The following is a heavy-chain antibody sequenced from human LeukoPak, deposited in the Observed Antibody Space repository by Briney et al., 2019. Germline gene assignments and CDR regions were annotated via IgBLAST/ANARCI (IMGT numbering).Heavy chain of an antibody. CDR3: ARQASCSGTNCYPFDY. CDR1: GGSISSDY. Sequence: PSETLSLTCTVSGGSISSDYWSWIRQPPGKGLEWIGWIPYSGSTTYNPSLKTRVTISLDTSENQFSLKLSSVTAADTAVYYCARQASCSGTNCYPFDYWGQGTLVTVSS. J-gene: IGHJ4*02. V-gene: IGHV4-59*08. D-gene: IGHD2-2*01. CDR2: IPYSGST.